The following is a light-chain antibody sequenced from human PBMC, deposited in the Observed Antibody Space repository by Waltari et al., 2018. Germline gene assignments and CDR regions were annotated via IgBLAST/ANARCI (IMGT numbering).Light chain of an antibody. J-gene: IGKJ3*01. Sequence: DIVMTQSPDSLAVSLGERATINCKSSQTLLYSSNNKNYLAWYQQKPGQPPKLLIYWASARESGVPDRFSGSGSGTDFTLTISSLQAEDVAVYYCMQTRQTPPFTFGPGTKVDIK. CDR3: MQTRQTPPFT. V-gene: IGKV4-1*01. CDR1: QTLLYSSNNKNY. CDR2: WAS.